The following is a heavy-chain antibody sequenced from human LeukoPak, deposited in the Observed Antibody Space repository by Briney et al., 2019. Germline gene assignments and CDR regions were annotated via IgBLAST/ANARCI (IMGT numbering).Heavy chain of an antibody. CDR1: GFTFSSYA. D-gene: IGHD6-13*01. J-gene: IGHJ6*02. V-gene: IGHV3-23*01. Sequence: PGGSLRLSCAASGFTFSSYAMSWVRQAPGKGLEWVSATSGSGGSTYYADSVKGRFTISRDNSKNTLYLQMNSLRAEDTAVYYCAKDRLAAAGTRSSGMDVWGQGTTVTVSS. CDR2: TSGSGGST. CDR3: AKDRLAAAGTRSSGMDV.